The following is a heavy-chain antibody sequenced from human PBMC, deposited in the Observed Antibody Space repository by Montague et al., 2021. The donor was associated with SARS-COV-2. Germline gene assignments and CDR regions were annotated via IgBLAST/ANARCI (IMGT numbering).Heavy chain of an antibody. CDR2: VSVSGDTT. CDR1: AFTFSSHS. J-gene: IGHJ4*02. CDR3: AETIGAVEPNFGY. D-gene: IGHD3-16*01. V-gene: IGHV3-23*01. Sequence: SLRLSCAASAFTFSSHSMHWVRQAPGKGLEWVSGVSVSGDTTNYANSVKGRFTISRDNSKTTVYLQMNSLRVEDTAIYYCAETIGAVEPNFGYWGQGTLVTVSS.